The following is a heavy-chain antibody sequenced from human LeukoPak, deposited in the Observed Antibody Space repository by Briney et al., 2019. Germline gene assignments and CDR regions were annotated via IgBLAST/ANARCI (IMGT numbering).Heavy chain of an antibody. D-gene: IGHD3-10*01. J-gene: IGHJ4*02. V-gene: IGHV4-59*01. Sequence: KTSETLSLTCTVSGGSISSYYWSWIRQPPGKGLEWIGYIYYSGSTNYNPFLKSRVTISVDTSKNQFSLKLSSVTAADTAVYYCARVGYYYGSGSSYFDYWGQGTLVTVSS. CDR2: IYYSGST. CDR3: ARVGYYYGSGSSYFDY. CDR1: GGSISSYY.